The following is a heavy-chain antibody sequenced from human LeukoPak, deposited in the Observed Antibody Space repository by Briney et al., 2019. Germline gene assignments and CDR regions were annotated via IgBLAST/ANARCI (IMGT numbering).Heavy chain of an antibody. CDR3: ATRFGEFYYYYYGMDV. J-gene: IGHJ6*02. CDR1: GYTLTELS. D-gene: IGHD3-10*01. V-gene: IGHV1-24*01. CDR2: FDPEDGET. Sequence: ASVKVSCKVSGYTLTELSMHWVRQAPGKGLEWMGGFDPEDGETIYAQKFQGRVTMTEDTSTDTAYMELSSLRSEDTAVYYCATRFGEFYYYYYGMDVWRQGTTVTVSS.